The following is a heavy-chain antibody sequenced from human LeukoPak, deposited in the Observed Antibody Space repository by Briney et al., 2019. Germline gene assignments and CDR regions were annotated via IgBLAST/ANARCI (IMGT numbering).Heavy chain of an antibody. D-gene: IGHD2-2*01. CDR2: MNPNSGNT. Sequence: ASVKVSCKASGYTFTSYDINWVQQATGQGLEWMGWMNPNSGNTGYAQKFQGRVTMTRNTSISTAYMELSSLRSEDTAVYYCARATRYCSSTSCLYYFDYWGQGTLVTVSS. CDR3: ARATRYCSSTSCLYYFDY. J-gene: IGHJ4*02. V-gene: IGHV1-8*01. CDR1: GYTFTSYD.